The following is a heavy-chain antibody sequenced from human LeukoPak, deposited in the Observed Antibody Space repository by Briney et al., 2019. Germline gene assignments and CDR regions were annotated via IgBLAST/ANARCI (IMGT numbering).Heavy chain of an antibody. CDR3: ARDGLYRGSSLSLYY. D-gene: IGHD1-26*01. CDR1: GDSISSGTYY. J-gene: IGHJ4*02. Sequence: SQTLSLTCTVSGDSISSGTYYWSWIRQPAGKGLEWIGRIYFSGSTNYNPSLKSRVTISIDTSKNQFSLKLSSVTAADTAVYYCARDGLYRGSSLSLYYWGQGSLVTVSS. CDR2: IYFSGST. V-gene: IGHV4-61*02.